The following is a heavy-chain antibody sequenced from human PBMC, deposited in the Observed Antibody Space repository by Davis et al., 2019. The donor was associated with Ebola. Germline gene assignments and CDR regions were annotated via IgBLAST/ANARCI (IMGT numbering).Heavy chain of an antibody. Sequence: GESLKISCKGSGYRFTSYWISWVRQMPGKGLEWMGRIDPSDSYTNYSPSFQGHVSFSADKSSSTAYLQWSSLKASDTAMYFCANTVAATEYGFDHWGQGTLVTVSS. CDR1: GYRFTSYW. V-gene: IGHV5-10-1*01. J-gene: IGHJ4*02. CDR3: ANTVAATEYGFDH. CDR2: IDPSDSYT. D-gene: IGHD2-15*01.